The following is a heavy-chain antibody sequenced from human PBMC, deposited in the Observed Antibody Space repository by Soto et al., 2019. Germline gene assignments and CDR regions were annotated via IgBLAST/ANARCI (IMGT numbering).Heavy chain of an antibody. V-gene: IGHV3-74*01. Sequence: GGSLRLSCAAYGYTFSSHWMHWVRQAPGKGLLWVSRITSDGTSTRYADSMNVLITISRDNAKNTLYLQMNSPRADDTSVYYCARFAYCSSTSCYSEPGGLDVWGQGTTVTVSS. J-gene: IGHJ6*02. CDR2: ITSDGTST. CDR1: GYTFSSHW. CDR3: ARFAYCSSTSCYSEPGGLDV. D-gene: IGHD2-2*02.